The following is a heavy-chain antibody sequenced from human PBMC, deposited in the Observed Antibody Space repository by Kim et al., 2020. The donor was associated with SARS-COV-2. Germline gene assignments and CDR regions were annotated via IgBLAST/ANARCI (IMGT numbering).Heavy chain of an antibody. CDR3: ARDGSGSGGSCFDY. Sequence: SETLSLTCAVSGGSISSSNWWSWVRQPPGKGLEWIGEIYHSGSTNYNPSLKSRVTISVDKSKNQFSLKLSSVTAADTAVYYCARDGSGSGGSCFDYWGQGTLVTVSS. CDR1: GGSISSSNW. D-gene: IGHD2-15*01. J-gene: IGHJ4*02. V-gene: IGHV4-4*02. CDR2: IYHSGST.